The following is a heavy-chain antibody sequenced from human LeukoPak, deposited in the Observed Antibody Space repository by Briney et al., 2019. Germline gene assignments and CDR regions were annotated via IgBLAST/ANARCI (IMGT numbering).Heavy chain of an antibody. CDR3: AREPELAYMDV. CDR1: GGSFSGYY. J-gene: IGHJ6*03. D-gene: IGHD1-14*01. V-gene: IGHV4-34*01. Sequence: KAPETLSLTCAVYGGSFSGYYWSWIRQPPGKGLEWIGEINHSGSTNYNPSLKSRVTISVDTSKNQFSLKLSSVTAADTAVYYCAREPELAYMDVWGKGTTVTISS. CDR2: INHSGST.